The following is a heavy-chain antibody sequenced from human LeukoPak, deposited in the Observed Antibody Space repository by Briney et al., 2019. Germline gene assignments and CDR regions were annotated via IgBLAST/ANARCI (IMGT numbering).Heavy chain of an antibody. CDR3: AKGDRGKWLAPFDY. V-gene: IGHV4-61*02. Sequence: SQTLSLTCTVSGGSISSGSYYWSWIRQPAGKGLEWIGRIYTSGSTNYNPSLKSRVTISVDTSKNQFYLKLSSVTAADTAVYYCAKGDRGKWLAPFDYWGQGTLVTVSS. D-gene: IGHD6-19*01. J-gene: IGHJ4*02. CDR2: IYTSGST. CDR1: GGSISSGSYY.